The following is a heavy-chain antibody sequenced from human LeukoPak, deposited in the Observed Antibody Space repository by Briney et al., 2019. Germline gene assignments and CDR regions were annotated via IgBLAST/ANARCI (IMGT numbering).Heavy chain of an antibody. Sequence: PGGSLRLSCAASGFTFSSYAMSWVRQAPGKGLEWVSAISGSGGSTYYADSVKGRFTISRDNSKNTQYLQMNSLRAEDTAVYYCAKEAVWFGELPYYFDYWGQGTLVTVSS. V-gene: IGHV3-23*01. CDR2: ISGSGGST. CDR3: AKEAVWFGELPYYFDY. D-gene: IGHD3-10*01. CDR1: GFTFSSYA. J-gene: IGHJ4*02.